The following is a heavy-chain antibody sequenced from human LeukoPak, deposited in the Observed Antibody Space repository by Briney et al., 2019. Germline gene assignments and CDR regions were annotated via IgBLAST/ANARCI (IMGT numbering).Heavy chain of an antibody. V-gene: IGHV3-23*01. CDR3: AKDLWGRDSTVTRGHS. CDR1: GFTFSSYA. CDR2: ISGSGGST. Sequence: GGSLRLSCAASGFTFSSYAMSWVRQAPGKGLEWVSAISGSGGSTYYADSVKGRFTISRDNSKNTLYLQMNSLRAEGTAVYYCAKDLWGRDSTVTRGHSWGQGTMVTVSS. J-gene: IGHJ3*01. D-gene: IGHD4-17*01.